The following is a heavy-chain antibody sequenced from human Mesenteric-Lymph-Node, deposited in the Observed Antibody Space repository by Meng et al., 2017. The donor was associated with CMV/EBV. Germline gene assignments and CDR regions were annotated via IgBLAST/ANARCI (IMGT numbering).Heavy chain of an antibody. Sequence: GGSLRLSCAASGFPFNLYAIHWVRQAPGKGLEWVAVMSFDANYKFYGDSVKGRFTVSRDNSINTLFLQMNSLRAEDTAVYYCARESAYGMDVWGQGTTVTVSS. V-gene: IGHV3-30-3*01. CDR2: MSFDANYK. J-gene: IGHJ6*02. CDR3: ARESAYGMDV. CDR1: GFPFNLYA. D-gene: IGHD2-2*01.